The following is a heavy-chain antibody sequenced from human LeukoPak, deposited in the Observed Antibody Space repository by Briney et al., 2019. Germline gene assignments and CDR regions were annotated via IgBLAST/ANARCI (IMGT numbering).Heavy chain of an antibody. CDR2: IIPILGIA. Sequence: SVKVSCKASGGTFSSYAISWVRQAPGQGLEWMGRIIPILGIANYAQKFQSRVTITADKSTSTAYMELSSLRSEDTAVYYCARSDGYSYGYYFDYWGQGTLVTVSS. CDR1: GGTFSSYA. D-gene: IGHD5-18*01. CDR3: ARSDGYSYGYYFDY. J-gene: IGHJ4*02. V-gene: IGHV1-69*04.